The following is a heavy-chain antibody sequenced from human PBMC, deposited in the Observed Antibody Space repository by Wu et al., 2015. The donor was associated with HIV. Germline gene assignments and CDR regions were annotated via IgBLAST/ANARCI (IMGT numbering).Heavy chain of an antibody. Sequence: QVQLVQSGAEMKKPGASVNISCKASGYPFTSYYIHWVRQAPGQGLEWMGLINPGIGSTYYAEKFQGRVTMTEDTATNTAYLDLSSLTSEDTAVYYCATRGSTYYQHNFFYYYGLDVWGHGTTVIVSS. CDR2: INPGIGST. J-gene: IGHJ6*02. CDR3: ATRGSTYYQHNFFYYYGLDV. CDR1: GYPFTSYY. D-gene: IGHD2-2*01. V-gene: IGHV1-46*01.